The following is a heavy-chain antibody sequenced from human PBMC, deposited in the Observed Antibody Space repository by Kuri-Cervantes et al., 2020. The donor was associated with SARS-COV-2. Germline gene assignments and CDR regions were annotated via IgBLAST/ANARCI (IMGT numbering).Heavy chain of an antibody. CDR3: ARVDGYTLGFDY. V-gene: IGHV4-34*01. Sequence: GSLRLSCTVSGGSISSHYWSWIRQPPGKGLEWIGEINHSGSTNYNPSLKSRVTISVDTSKNQFPLKLSSVTAADTAVYYCARVDGYTLGFDYWGQGTLVTVSS. CDR1: GGSISSHY. J-gene: IGHJ4*02. D-gene: IGHD5-24*01. CDR2: INHSGST.